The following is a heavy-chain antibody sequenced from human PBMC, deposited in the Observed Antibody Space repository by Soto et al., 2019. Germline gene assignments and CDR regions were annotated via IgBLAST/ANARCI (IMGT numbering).Heavy chain of an antibody. D-gene: IGHD3-3*01. J-gene: IGHJ6*02. CDR1: GGSISSSSYY. CDR3: ARQGRGGYYDYYYYGVDV. Sequence: PSETLSLTCTVSGGSISSSSYYWGWIRQPPGKGLEWIGSIYYSGSTYYNPSLKSRVTISVDTSKNQFSLKLSSVTAADTAVYYCARQGRGGYYDYYYYGVDVWGQGTTVTVSS. V-gene: IGHV4-39*01. CDR2: IYYSGST.